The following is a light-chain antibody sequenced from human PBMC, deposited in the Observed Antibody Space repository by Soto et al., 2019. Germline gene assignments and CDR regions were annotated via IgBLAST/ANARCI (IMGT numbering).Light chain of an antibody. CDR2: SAF. CDR3: QQGSTTPIT. Sequence: IQSTQSPSTLSASIVDRVTITCRASQNIGSFLNWYQQKPGEAPRLLVYSAFRIQSGVPSRFNASGSGTDFTLSISSLQPEDFSTYYCQQGSTTPITFGLGTRLEIK. CDR1: QNIGSF. J-gene: IGKJ5*01. V-gene: IGKV1-39*01.